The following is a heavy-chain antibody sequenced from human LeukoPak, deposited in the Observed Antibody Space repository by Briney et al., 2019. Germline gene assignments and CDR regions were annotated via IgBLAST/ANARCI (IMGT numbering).Heavy chain of an antibody. V-gene: IGHV1-2*02. CDR1: GYTFTGYY. Sequence: ASVKVSCKASGYTFTGYYMHWVRQAPGQGLEWMEWINPNSGGTNYAQKFQGRVTMTRDTSISTAYMELSRLRSDDTAVYYCATDCSSTSCYGGWFDPWGQGTLVTVSS. CDR2: INPNSGGT. CDR3: ATDCSSTSCYGGWFDP. D-gene: IGHD2-2*01. J-gene: IGHJ5*02.